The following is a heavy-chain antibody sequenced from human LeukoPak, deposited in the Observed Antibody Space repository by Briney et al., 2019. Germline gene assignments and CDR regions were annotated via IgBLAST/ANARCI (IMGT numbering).Heavy chain of an antibody. D-gene: IGHD1-26*01. CDR1: GFTFSSYS. J-gene: IGHJ4*02. CDR2: ISSSSTI. V-gene: IGHV3-48*04. Sequence: GGSLRLSCAASGFTFSSYSMNWVRQAPGKGLEWVSYISSSSTIYYADSVKGRFTISRDNAKNSLYLQMNSLRAEDTAVYYCAGGVGATTIASPFDYWGQGTLVTVSS. CDR3: AGGVGATTIASPFDY.